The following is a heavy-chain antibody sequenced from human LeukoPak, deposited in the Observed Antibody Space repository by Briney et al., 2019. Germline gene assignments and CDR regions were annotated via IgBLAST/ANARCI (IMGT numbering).Heavy chain of an antibody. CDR1: GYTFTGYY. CDR3: ARGPQYGSDWNFRRVIDY. Sequence: ASVKVSCKASGYTFTGYYINWVRQAPGQGLEWMGWINPHSGGTSYAQKFQGRVTMTRDTSISTAYMELTRLTSDDTGVYYCARGPQYGSDWNFRRVIDYWGQGTLVTVSS. CDR2: INPHSGGT. D-gene: IGHD6-19*01. J-gene: IGHJ4*02. V-gene: IGHV1-2*02.